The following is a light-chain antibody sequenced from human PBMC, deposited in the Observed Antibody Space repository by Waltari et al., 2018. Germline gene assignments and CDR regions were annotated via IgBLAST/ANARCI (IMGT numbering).Light chain of an antibody. CDR2: NVT. J-gene: IGLJ1*01. CDR1: SGDVGGYNF. Sequence: QSALTQPRSVSGSPGQSVTISCTGTSGDVGGYNFVSWYQQHPGKAPKLIIYNVTNRPSGVPDRFSGSKSGNTASLTISGLQAEDEADYYCCSYAGVYLYVFGTGTKVTVL. CDR3: CSYAGVYLYV. V-gene: IGLV2-11*01.